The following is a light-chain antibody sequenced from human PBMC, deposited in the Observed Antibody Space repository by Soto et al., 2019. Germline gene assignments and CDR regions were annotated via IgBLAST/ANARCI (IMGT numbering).Light chain of an antibody. CDR2: AAS. Sequence: DIEMSPSSSSLSASVGDRVTIVCRASQSISSYLNWYQQKPGKAPKLLIYAASSFQSGVQSRFSGSGSGTDFTLTISSLKPEDFATYYCQQSYSNPTCGKGTRRALK. CDR3: QQSYSNPT. V-gene: IGKV1-39*01. J-gene: IGKJ5*01. CDR1: QSISSY.